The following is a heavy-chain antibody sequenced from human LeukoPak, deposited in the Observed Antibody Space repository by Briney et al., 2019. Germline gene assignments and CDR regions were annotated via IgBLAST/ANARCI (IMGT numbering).Heavy chain of an antibody. V-gene: IGHV3-23*01. D-gene: IGHD6-13*01. CDR2: ISGSGGST. CDR3: AKPLYSSSWPDAFDI. J-gene: IGHJ3*02. Sequence: GGSLRLSCAGSGFTFSSYSMNWVRQAPGKGLEWVSAISGSGGSTYYADSVKGRFTISRDNSKNTLYLQMNSLRAEDTAVYYCAKPLYSSSWPDAFDIWGQGTMVTVSS. CDR1: GFTFSSYS.